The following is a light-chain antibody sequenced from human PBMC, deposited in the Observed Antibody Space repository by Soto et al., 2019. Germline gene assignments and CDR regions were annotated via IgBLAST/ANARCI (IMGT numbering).Light chain of an antibody. Sequence: DIQMTQSPSTLSASVGDRVTITCRASQSVSPWLAWYQQKPGKAPDLLIYKVSTLESGVPSRFSGSGSGTEFTLTISRMLCHDSAFFSCQHYTSHSTFGQGTKVEIK. CDR2: KVS. CDR3: QHYTSHST. CDR1: QSVSPW. J-gene: IGKJ1*01. V-gene: IGKV1-5*03.